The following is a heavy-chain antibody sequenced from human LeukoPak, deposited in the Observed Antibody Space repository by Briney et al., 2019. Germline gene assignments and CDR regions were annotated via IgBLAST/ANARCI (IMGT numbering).Heavy chain of an antibody. Sequence: SGPTLLNPTETLTLTCTFSGFSLGTSGGGGGWIRQPPGKALEWLSLIYWDEGKRYSTSLKSRRIITQETTKSQVGSTIINIDPVDTATYYCAHRDLYCSSASCYSADAFDLWGQGTMVTVSS. CDR3: AHRDLYCSSASCYSADAFDL. V-gene: IGHV2-5*02. CDR2: IYWDEGK. D-gene: IGHD2-2*02. J-gene: IGHJ3*01. CDR1: GFSLGTSGGG.